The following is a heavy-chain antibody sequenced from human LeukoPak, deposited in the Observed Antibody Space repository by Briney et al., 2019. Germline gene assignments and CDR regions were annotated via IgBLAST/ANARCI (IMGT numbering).Heavy chain of an antibody. J-gene: IGHJ4*02. D-gene: IGHD3-16*01. CDR2: IYSGGTT. CDR1: GFTVNFNY. CDR3: ARHRGGPDSAFDY. V-gene: IGHV3-53*01. Sequence: GGSLRLSCAASGFTVNFNYMSWVRQAPGKGLEWVSVIYSGGTTHYADSVQGRFTISRDNLKNTLYLGMSSLRAEDTAVYYCARHRGGPDSAFDYWGQGTLVTVSS.